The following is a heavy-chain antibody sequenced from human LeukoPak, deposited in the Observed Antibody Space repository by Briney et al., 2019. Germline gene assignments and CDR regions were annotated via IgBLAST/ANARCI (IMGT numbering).Heavy chain of an antibody. Sequence: GGSLRLSCAASGFTFSSYSMNWVRQAPGERLEWVSSISSSSTIYYADSVKGRFTISRDNAKNSLYLQMNSLRAEDTAVYYCASRSYNWNDRGVDYWGQGTLVTVSS. CDR2: ISSSSTI. V-gene: IGHV3-48*01. CDR3: ASRSYNWNDRGVDY. D-gene: IGHD1-1*01. J-gene: IGHJ4*02. CDR1: GFTFSSYS.